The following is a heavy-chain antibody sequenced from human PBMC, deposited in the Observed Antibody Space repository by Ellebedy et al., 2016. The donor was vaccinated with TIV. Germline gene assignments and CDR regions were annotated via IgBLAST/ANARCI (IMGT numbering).Heavy chain of an antibody. Sequence: SETLSLXXTVSGGSISSGGSYWSWIRQHPGKGLEWIGYIYYSGSTNYNPSLKSRVTISVDTSKNQFSLSLSSVTAADTAVYYCVGTMGPGKGFDSWGQGTLVTVSS. V-gene: IGHV4-61*08. CDR3: VGTMGPGKGFDS. CDR1: GGSISSGGSY. CDR2: IYYSGST. D-gene: IGHD7-27*01. J-gene: IGHJ4*02.